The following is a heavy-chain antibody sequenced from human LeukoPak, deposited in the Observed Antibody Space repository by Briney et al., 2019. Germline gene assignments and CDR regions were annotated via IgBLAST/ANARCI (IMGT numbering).Heavy chain of an antibody. Sequence: ASVKVSCKASGYTSTGYYMHWVRQATGQGLEWMGCINPNSGGTNYAQKFQGSVTMTRDTSISTAYMELSRLRSDDTAVYYCARESHGTVAGTRGRWYWGQGTLVTVSS. V-gene: IGHV1-2*02. CDR2: INPNSGGT. CDR1: GYTSTGYY. CDR3: ARESHGTVAGTRGRWY. D-gene: IGHD6-19*01. J-gene: IGHJ4*02.